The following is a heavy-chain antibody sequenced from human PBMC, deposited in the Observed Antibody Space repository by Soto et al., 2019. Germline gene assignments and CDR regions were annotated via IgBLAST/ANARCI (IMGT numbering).Heavy chain of an antibody. CDR3: ARDREAGTVTTSFDY. D-gene: IGHD4-4*01. V-gene: IGHV3-21*01. CDR1: GFTFSSYS. CDR2: ISSSSSYI. Sequence: EVQLVESGGGLVKPGGSLRLSCAASGFTFSSYSMNWVRQAPGKGLEWVSSISSSSSYIYYADSVKGRFTISRDNAKNSLYLQMNSLRAEDTAVYYCARDREAGTVTTSFDYWGQGTLVTVSS. J-gene: IGHJ4*02.